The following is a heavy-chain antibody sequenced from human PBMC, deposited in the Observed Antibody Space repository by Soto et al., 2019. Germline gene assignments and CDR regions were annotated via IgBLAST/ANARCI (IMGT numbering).Heavy chain of an antibody. CDR2: IISDNANT. CDR1: DCTFTNYG. V-gene: IGHV1-18*04. Sequence: ASVTLSCLASDCTFTNYGISWVRQDPGKGLAWMGFIISDNANTDYAQKFQGRVTMTPDISTGRAYMELRSLSSEDTAVYSWARDSPVASRDWFDSCGQGTTVNV. J-gene: IGHJ5*01. CDR3: ARDSPVASRDWFDS.